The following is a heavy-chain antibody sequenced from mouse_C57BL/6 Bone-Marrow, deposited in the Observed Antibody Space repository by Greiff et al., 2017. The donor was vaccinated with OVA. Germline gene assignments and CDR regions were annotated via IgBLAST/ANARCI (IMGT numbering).Heavy chain of an antibody. D-gene: IGHD2-1*01. CDR1: GYTFTSYG. CDR2: IYPRSGNT. CDR3: ARDGNYLYWYFDV. Sequence: QVQLQQSGAELARPGASVKLSCKASGYTFTSYGISWVKQRTGQGLEWIGEIYPRSGNTYYTEKFKCKATLTADKSSSTAYMELRSLTSEDSAVYFCARDGNYLYWYFDVWGTGTTVTVSS. V-gene: IGHV1-81*01. J-gene: IGHJ1*03.